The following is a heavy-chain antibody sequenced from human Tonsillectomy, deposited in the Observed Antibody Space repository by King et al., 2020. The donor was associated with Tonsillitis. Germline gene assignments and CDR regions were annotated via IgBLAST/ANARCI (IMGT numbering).Heavy chain of an antibody. CDR1: GFTFDDYA. J-gene: IGHJ6*04. CDR3: AKDKSSSWFRMDV. CDR2: ISWNSGSR. Sequence: GQLVQSGGGLVQPGRSLRLSCAASGFTFDDYAMHWVRQAPGKGLEWVSGISWNSGSRGYADSVKGRFTISRDNAKNSLYLQMNSLRAEDTAFYYCAKDKSSSWFRMDVWRKGTTVPVPS. D-gene: IGHD6-13*01. V-gene: IGHV3-9*01.